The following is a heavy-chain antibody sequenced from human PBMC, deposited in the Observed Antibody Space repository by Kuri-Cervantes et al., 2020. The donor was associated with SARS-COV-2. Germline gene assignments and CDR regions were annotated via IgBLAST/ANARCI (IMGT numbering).Heavy chain of an antibody. CDR1: GGTFSSYA. J-gene: IGHJ4*02. V-gene: IGHV1-69*06. CDR2: IIPIFGTA. D-gene: IGHD3-3*01. CDR3: ATGPKEWLFFDY. Sequence: SVKISCKASGGTFSSYAISWVRQAPGQGLEWMGRIIPIFGTANYAQKFQGRVTMTEDTSTDTAYMELSSLRSEDTAVYYCATGPKEWLFFDYWGQGTLVTVSS.